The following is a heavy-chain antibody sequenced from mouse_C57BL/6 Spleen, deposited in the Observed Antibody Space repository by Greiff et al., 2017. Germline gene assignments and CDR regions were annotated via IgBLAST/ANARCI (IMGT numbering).Heavy chain of an antibody. Sequence: EVKLVESEGGLVQPGSSMKLSCTASGFTFSDDYMAWVRQVPEKGLEWVANINYDGSSTDYLDSLKSRFIISRDNAKNILYLQMSSLKSEDTATYYCARGYGSEGYWYFDVWGTGTTVTVSS. D-gene: IGHD1-1*01. J-gene: IGHJ1*03. V-gene: IGHV5-16*01. CDR2: INYDGSST. CDR1: GFTFSDDY. CDR3: ARGYGSEGYWYFDV.